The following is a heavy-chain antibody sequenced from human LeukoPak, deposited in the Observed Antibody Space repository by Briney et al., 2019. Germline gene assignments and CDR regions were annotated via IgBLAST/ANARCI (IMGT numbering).Heavy chain of an antibody. CDR3: AREPGFDSSGYLNWFDP. CDR2: ISYSGST. Sequence: SGTLSLTCTVSGGSISSYYWSWIRQPPGKGLEWIACISYSGSTKYHPSLKSRVTISVDTSKNQRSLNLSSVTAADTAVYYCAREPGFDSSGYLNWFDPWGQGTLVTVSS. J-gene: IGHJ5*02. D-gene: IGHD3-22*01. V-gene: IGHV4-59*01. CDR1: GGSISSYY.